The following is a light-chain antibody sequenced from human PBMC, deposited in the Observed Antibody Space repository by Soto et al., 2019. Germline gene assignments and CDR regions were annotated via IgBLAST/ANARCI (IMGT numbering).Light chain of an antibody. Sequence: AIQLTQSPSSLSASVGDRVIITCRASQGVGRAVAWYQQKPGKSPKILIYDASILESGAPARFSGSGYATNFTRAISTLQPEDFATFSCQQCNGVPSFGQGTRLDI. J-gene: IGKJ5*01. V-gene: IGKV1-13*02. CDR3: QQCNGVPS. CDR2: DAS. CDR1: QGVGRA.